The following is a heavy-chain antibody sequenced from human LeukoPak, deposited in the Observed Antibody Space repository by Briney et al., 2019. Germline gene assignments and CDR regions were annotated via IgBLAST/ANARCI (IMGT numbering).Heavy chain of an antibody. J-gene: IGHJ4*02. V-gene: IGHV1-2*02. Sequence: ASVKVSCKASAYTFNDYCMHWVRQAPGQGLEWMGWINPNSGDTNYAQKFQGRVTMTRDTSISTAYMELSSLRSEDTAVYYCARGPAIAVAGTYYFDYWGQGTLVTVSS. D-gene: IGHD6-19*01. CDR2: INPNSGDT. CDR3: ARGPAIAVAGTYYFDY. CDR1: AYTFNDYC.